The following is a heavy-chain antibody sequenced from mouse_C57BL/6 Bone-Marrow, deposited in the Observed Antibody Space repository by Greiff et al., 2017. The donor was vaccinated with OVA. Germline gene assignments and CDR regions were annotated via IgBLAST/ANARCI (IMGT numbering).Heavy chain of an antibody. Sequence: DVQLQESGAELVRPGASVKLSCTASGFNIKDDYMHWVKQRPEQGLEWIGWIDPENGDTEYASKFQGKATITADTSSNTAYLQLSSLTSEDTAVYYCTTGVTDYWGQGTTLTVSS. J-gene: IGHJ2*01. D-gene: IGHD2-2*01. V-gene: IGHV14-4*01. CDR1: GFNIKDDY. CDR3: TTGVTDY. CDR2: IDPENGDT.